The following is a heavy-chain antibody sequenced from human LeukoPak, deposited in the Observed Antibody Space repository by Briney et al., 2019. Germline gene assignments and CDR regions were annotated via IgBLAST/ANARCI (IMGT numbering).Heavy chain of an antibody. D-gene: IGHD6-6*01. CDR3: ETESSLSN. CDR1: GFTFSTYA. J-gene: IGHJ4*02. V-gene: IGHV3-30*04. CDR2: ISYDCTCA. Sequence: GGSLRLFCTPSGFTFSTYAMDWVRLAPGRGLEWVGYISYDCTCASYAVSVRGRFTISRDNSKKTLYLQMNSRRPEDTAVYYCETESSLSNWGRGNLVTVSS.